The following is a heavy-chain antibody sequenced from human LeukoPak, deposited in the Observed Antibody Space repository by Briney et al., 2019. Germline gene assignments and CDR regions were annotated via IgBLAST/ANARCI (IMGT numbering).Heavy chain of an antibody. J-gene: IGHJ4*02. D-gene: IGHD4-17*01. CDR1: GFTFSSYG. CDR3: VKDPTGAYGDRWSFDY. V-gene: IGHV3-30*18. CDR2: ISYDGSNK. Sequence: GRSLGLSCAASGFTFSSYGMNWVRQAPGKGLEWVAVISYDGSNKYYADSVKGRFTISRDNSKNALYLQMSSLRPEDTAVYYCVKDPTGAYGDRWSFDYWGQGTLVTVSS.